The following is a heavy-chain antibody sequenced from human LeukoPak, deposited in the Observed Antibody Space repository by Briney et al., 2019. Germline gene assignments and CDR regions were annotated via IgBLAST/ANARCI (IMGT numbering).Heavy chain of an antibody. J-gene: IGHJ4*02. CDR2: INPRGGST. CDR3: ARDNSRWSFDY. D-gene: IGHD6-13*01. CDR1: GYTFTSNN. V-gene: IGHV1-46*04. Sequence: ASVKVSCKASGYTFTSNNMHWVRQAPGQGLEWMGIINPRGGSTTYAQKLQGRVTMTSDTSTTTVYMELSSLRSEDTAIYYCARDNSRWSFDYWGQGTLVTVSS.